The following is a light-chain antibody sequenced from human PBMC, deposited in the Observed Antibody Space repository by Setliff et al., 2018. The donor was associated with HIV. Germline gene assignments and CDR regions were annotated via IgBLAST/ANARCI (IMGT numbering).Light chain of an antibody. CDR3: SSYTSSGTYV. CDR1: NSDIGGYDY. Sequence: QSALTQPASVSGSPGQSITISCTGTNSDIGGYDYVYWYQQQPGKAPKLMIYEVSGRPSGVSYRFSGSKSGTTASLTISGLQTEDEADYFCSSYTSSGTYVFGTGTKVTVL. J-gene: IGLJ1*01. V-gene: IGLV2-14*01. CDR2: EVS.